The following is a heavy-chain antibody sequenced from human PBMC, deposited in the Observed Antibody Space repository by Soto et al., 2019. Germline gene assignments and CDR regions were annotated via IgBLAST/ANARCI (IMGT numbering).Heavy chain of an antibody. D-gene: IGHD6-13*01. Sequence: ASVKVSCKASGYTFTSYGISWVRQAPGQGLEWMGWISAYNGNTNYAQKLQGRVTMTTDTSTSTAYMELRSLRSDDTAVYYCARVVPNSSSWTGDWFDPWGQGTLVTVS. CDR1: GYTFTSYG. CDR2: ISAYNGNT. CDR3: ARVVPNSSSWTGDWFDP. J-gene: IGHJ5*02. V-gene: IGHV1-18*01.